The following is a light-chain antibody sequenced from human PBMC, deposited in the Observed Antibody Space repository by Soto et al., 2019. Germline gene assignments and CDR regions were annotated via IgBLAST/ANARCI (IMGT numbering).Light chain of an antibody. Sequence: QSALTQPPSASGSPGQSVTISCTGMSSDVGGYNYVSWYQQHPGKAPKLMIYEVSKRPSGVPDRFSGSKSGNTASLTVSGLHAEDEADYYCSSYAGANSVVFGGGTKLTVL. J-gene: IGLJ2*01. CDR3: SSYAGANSVV. V-gene: IGLV2-8*01. CDR2: EVS. CDR1: SSDVGGYNY.